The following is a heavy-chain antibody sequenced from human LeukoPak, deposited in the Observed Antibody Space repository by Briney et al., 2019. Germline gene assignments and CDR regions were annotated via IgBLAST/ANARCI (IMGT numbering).Heavy chain of an antibody. Sequence: GGSLRLSCAASGFTFSSYGMHWVRQAPGKGLEWVAFIRYDGSNKYYADSVKGRFTISRDNSKNTLYLQMNSLRAEDTAVYYCAKRSLDGYYYYGMDVWGQGTTVTVSS. V-gene: IGHV3-30*02. D-gene: IGHD5-24*01. CDR2: IRYDGSNK. J-gene: IGHJ6*02. CDR1: GFTFSSYG. CDR3: AKRSLDGYYYYGMDV.